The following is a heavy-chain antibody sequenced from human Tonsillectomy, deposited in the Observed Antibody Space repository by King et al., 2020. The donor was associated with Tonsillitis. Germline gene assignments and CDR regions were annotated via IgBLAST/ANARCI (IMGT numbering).Heavy chain of an antibody. V-gene: IGHV3-30*18. Sequence: VQLVESGGGVVQPGRSVTLSCAASGFAFSSYGMHWVRQAPGKGLEWVTVISHDGSDTYYADSVKGRFTISRDNSKNTLLLQMKSLRPEDTAVYYCAKGGYGPRHWYFHVGGRGTLVTVSS. J-gene: IGHJ2*01. CDR3: AKGGYGPRHWYFHV. CDR2: ISHDGSDT. D-gene: IGHD5-12*01. CDR1: GFAFSSYG.